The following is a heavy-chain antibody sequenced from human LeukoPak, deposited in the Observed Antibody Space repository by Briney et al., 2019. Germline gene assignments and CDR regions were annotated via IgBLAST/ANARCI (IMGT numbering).Heavy chain of an antibody. J-gene: IGHJ6*03. V-gene: IGHV1-2*02. Sequence: ASVKVSCKASGYTFTGYYMHWVRQAPGQGLEWMGWINPNSGGTNYAQKFQGRVTMTRDTSISTAYMELSRLRSDDTAVYYCARFQDSSGWDYYYYYYMDVWGKGTTVTVSS. CDR2: INPNSGGT. CDR1: GYTFTGYY. D-gene: IGHD6-19*01. CDR3: ARFQDSSGWDYYYYYYMDV.